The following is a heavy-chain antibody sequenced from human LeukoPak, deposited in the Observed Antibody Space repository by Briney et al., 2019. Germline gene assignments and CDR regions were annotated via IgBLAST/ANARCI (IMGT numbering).Heavy chain of an antibody. CDR1: GFTFSSYE. CDR3: ARDRMAAPGDY. J-gene: IGHJ4*02. Sequence: GGSLRLSCAASGFTFSSYEMNWVRQAPGKGLEWVSYISSSGSTIYYADSVKGRFTISRDNAKNSLYLQVNSLRAEDTAVYYCARDRMAAPGDYWGQGTLVTVSS. V-gene: IGHV3-48*03. D-gene: IGHD5-24*01. CDR2: ISSSGSTI.